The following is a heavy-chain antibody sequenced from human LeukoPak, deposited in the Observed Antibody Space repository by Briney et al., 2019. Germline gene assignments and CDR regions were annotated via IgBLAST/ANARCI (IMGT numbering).Heavy chain of an antibody. CDR1: GFTFSSYG. J-gene: IGHJ4*02. CDR3: AIDYGLGFWSGYSY. CDR2: IRYDGSNK. V-gene: IGHV3-30*02. Sequence: QTGGSLRLSCAASGFTFSSYGMHWVRQAPGKGLEWVAFIRYDGSNKYYADSVKGRFTISRDNSKNTLYLQMNSLRAEDTAVYYCAIDYGLGFWSGYSYWGQGTLVTVSS. D-gene: IGHD3-3*01.